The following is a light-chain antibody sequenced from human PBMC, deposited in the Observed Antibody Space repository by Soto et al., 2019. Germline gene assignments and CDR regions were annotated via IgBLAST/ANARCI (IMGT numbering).Light chain of an antibody. V-gene: IGLV2-11*01. CDR1: SSDVGGYNY. CDR2: DVN. CDR3: CSYAGYYTVV. J-gene: IGLJ2*01. Sequence: QSALTQPRSVSGSPGQSVTISCTGTSSDVGGYNYVSWYQQYPGKAPKLMIYDVNKRPSGVPDRFSGSKSGNTASLTISGLQAEDEADYYCCSYAGYYTVVFGGGTQLTVL.